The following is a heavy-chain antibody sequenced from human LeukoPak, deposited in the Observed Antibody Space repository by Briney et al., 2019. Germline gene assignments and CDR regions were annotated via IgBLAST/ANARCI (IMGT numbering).Heavy chain of an antibody. CDR3: AKDKSPVAGTGDYYYGMDV. D-gene: IGHD6-19*01. Sequence: GGSLRLSCAASGFTFDDYAMHWVRQAPGKGLEWVSGISWNSGSIGYADSVKGRFTISRDNAKNSLYLQMNSLRAEDTALYYCAKDKSPVAGTGDYYYGMDVWGQGTTVTVSS. J-gene: IGHJ6*02. CDR2: ISWNSGSI. CDR1: GFTFDDYA. V-gene: IGHV3-9*01.